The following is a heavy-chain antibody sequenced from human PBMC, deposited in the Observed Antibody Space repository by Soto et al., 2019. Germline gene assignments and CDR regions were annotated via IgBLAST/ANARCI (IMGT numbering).Heavy chain of an antibody. D-gene: IGHD4-17*01. Sequence: QVQLVQSGAEVKKPGSSVKVSCKASGGTFSSYTISWVRQAPGQGLEWMGRIIPILGIANYAQKFQGRVTITADKSTSTAYMELSSLRSEDTAVYYCARVGHGDLSDYFDYWGQGTLVTVSS. CDR3: ARVGHGDLSDYFDY. J-gene: IGHJ4*02. CDR2: IIPILGIA. V-gene: IGHV1-69*02. CDR1: GGTFSSYT.